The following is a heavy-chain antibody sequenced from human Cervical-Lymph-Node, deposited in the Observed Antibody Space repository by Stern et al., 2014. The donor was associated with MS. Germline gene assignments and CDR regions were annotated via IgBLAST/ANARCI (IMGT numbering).Heavy chain of an antibody. Sequence: QVQLQESGPGLVKPSQTLSLTCTVSGGSISSGGYYWSWIRQHPGKGLEGIGYIYYSGSTYYNPSLKSRVTISVDTSKNQFSLKLSSVTAADTAVYYCATQNSSGWYDYFDYWGQGTLVTVSS. CDR2: IYYSGST. D-gene: IGHD6-19*01. V-gene: IGHV4-31*03. CDR3: ATQNSSGWYDYFDY. J-gene: IGHJ4*02. CDR1: GGSISSGGYY.